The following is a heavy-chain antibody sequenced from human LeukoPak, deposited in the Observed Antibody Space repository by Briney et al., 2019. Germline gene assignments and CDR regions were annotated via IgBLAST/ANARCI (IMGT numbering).Heavy chain of an antibody. CDR3: ARGAVTAIPSAAIDY. Sequence: GVSVKVSCKASGGTFSSYAISWVRQAPGQGLEWMGRIIPILGIANYAQKFQGRVTITADKSTSTAYMELSSLRSEDTAVYYCARGAVTAIPSAAIDYWGQGTLVTVSS. D-gene: IGHD2-21*02. CDR2: IIPILGIA. CDR1: GGTFSSYA. V-gene: IGHV1-69*04. J-gene: IGHJ4*02.